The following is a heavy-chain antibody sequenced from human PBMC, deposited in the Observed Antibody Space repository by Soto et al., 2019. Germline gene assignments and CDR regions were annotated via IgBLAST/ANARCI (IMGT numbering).Heavy chain of an antibody. Sequence: LRLSCAASGFTFSDHYMDWVRQAPGKGLEWVGRTRNKANSYTTEYAASVKGRFTISRDDSKNSLYLQMNSLKTEDTAVYYCARARLGYCSGGSCYSTNYYYYMDVWGKGTTVTVSS. CDR2: TRNKANSYTT. CDR1: GFTFSDHY. J-gene: IGHJ6*03. CDR3: ARARLGYCSGGSCYSTNYYYYMDV. V-gene: IGHV3-72*01. D-gene: IGHD2-15*01.